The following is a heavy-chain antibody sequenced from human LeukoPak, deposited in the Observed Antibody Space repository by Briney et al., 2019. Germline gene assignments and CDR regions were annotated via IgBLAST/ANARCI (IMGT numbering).Heavy chain of an antibody. CDR2: ISGSGGIT. V-gene: IGHV3-23*01. D-gene: IGHD3-22*01. J-gene: IGHJ4*02. CDR1: GFTFSNYA. Sequence: PGGSPRLSCAASGFTFSNYAMSWVRQAPGRGLEWVSAISGSGGITYYADSVKGRFTISRDNSKNTLYLRMNSLRAEDTAVYYCAKVPSYYYDSSGYYYIDYWGQGTLVTVSS. CDR3: AKVPSYYYDSSGYYYIDY.